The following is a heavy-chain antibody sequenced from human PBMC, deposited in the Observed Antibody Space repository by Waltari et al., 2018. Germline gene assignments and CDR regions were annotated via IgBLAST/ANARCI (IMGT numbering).Heavy chain of an antibody. Sequence: EVQLVESGGGLVQPGGSLRLSCAASGFTFSSYWMSWVRQAPGKGLEWVANIKQDGSEKYYVDSVKGRFTISRDNAKNSLYLQMNSLRAEDTAVYYCARVGQVYSGYEYSDYWGQGTLVTVSS. D-gene: IGHD5-12*01. J-gene: IGHJ4*02. CDR2: IKQDGSEK. CDR1: GFTFSSYW. V-gene: IGHV3-7*01. CDR3: ARVGQVYSGYEYSDY.